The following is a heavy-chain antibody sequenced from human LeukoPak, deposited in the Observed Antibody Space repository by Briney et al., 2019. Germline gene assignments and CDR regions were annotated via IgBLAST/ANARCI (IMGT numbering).Heavy chain of an antibody. CDR2: ITSSSSII. V-gene: IGHV3-48*01. CDR3: ARVGLWHYPVDS. D-gene: IGHD1-7*01. Sequence: GGSLRLSCAASGFTFSSYSMNWVRQAPGKGLEWVSYITSSSSIIYYGDSVKGRFTVSRDNAKNSLYLQMNSLRAEDTAVYYCARVGLWHYPVDSWGQGTLVTASS. J-gene: IGHJ4*02. CDR1: GFTFSSYS.